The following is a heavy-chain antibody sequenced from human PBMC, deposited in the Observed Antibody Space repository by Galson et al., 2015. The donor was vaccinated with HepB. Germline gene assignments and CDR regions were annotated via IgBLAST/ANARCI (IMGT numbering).Heavy chain of an antibody. CDR3: ARYCSGGSCFSDAFEI. D-gene: IGHD2-15*01. Sequence: PALVKPTQTLTLTCTVSGFSLSNARMGVSWIRQPPGKALEWLAHIFSNDEKSYSTSLKSRLTISKDTSKSQVVLTMTNMDPVDTATYYCARYCSGGSCFSDAFEIWGQGTMVTVSS. V-gene: IGHV2-26*01. CDR2: IFSNDEK. CDR1: GFSLSNARMG. J-gene: IGHJ3*02.